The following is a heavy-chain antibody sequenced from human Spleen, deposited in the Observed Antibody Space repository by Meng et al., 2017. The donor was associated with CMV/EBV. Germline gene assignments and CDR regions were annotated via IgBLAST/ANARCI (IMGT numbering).Heavy chain of an antibody. CDR2: ISSSSAYL. Sequence: GESLKISCAASGFSFSNYNMNWVRQAPGKGLEWVSSISSSSAYLYYADSVKGRFTISRDNAKNSLYLQMNSLNAEDTALYFCARMGLLEWLLPYYLDYWGQGTLVTVSS. CDR3: ARMGLLEWLLPYYLDY. CDR1: GFSFSNYN. J-gene: IGHJ4*02. D-gene: IGHD3-3*01. V-gene: IGHV3-21*01.